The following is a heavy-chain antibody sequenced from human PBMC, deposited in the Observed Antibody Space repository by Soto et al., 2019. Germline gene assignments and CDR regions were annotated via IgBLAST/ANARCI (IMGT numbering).Heavy chain of an antibody. CDR1: GFTFSYYS. CDR3: ATALNSGWYFLNY. V-gene: IGHV3-48*02. Sequence: EVQLVESGGGLVQPGGSLRLSCAASGFTFSYYSMNWVRQAPGKGLEWVSYISSSSSTIYYADSVKGRFTISRDNAKNSLYLQMNSLRDEDTAVYCATALNSGWYFLNYWGQGTLVTVSS. CDR2: ISSSSSTI. J-gene: IGHJ4*02. D-gene: IGHD6-19*01.